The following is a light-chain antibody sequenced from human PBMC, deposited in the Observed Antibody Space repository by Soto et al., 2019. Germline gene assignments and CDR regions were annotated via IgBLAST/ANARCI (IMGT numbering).Light chain of an antibody. V-gene: IGLV2-23*01. J-gene: IGLJ2*01. CDR3: CSYAGSSTVV. CDR1: SSDVGGHSY. Sequence: QSALTQPASVSGSPGQSISISCTGTSSDVGGHSYVSWYQQHPGRAPKLLIYEAYKRPSGVSNRFFGSESGNTASLTISGLQAEDEADYYCCSYAGSSTVVFGGGTKLTVL. CDR2: EAY.